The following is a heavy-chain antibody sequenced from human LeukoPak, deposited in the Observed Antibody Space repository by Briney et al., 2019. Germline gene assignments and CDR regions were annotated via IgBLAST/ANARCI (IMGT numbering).Heavy chain of an antibody. V-gene: IGHV3-30-3*01. Sequence: GVALRLSCAASGFTFRNYVIHWVRQAPGKGLEWVAVTSSDLNVKLYADSVKGRFTISRDNSRSTLYLQMNSLRPEDTAIYYCAREGYYGSGSPPSLYFDYWGQGTLVTVSS. J-gene: IGHJ4*02. CDR2: TSSDLNVK. D-gene: IGHD3-10*01. CDR3: AREGYYGSGSPPSLYFDY. CDR1: GFTFRNYV.